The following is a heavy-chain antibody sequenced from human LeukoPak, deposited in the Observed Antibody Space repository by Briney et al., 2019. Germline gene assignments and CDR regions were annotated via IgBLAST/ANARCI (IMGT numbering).Heavy chain of an antibody. CDR3: ARGNYCSSTSCYIWERLYGFDP. CDR1: GYTFTSYD. V-gene: IGHV1-8*01. J-gene: IGHJ5*02. Sequence: ASVKLSCKASGYTFTSYDINWVRQATGQGLEWMGWMNPNSGNTGYAQKFQGRVTMTRNTSISTAYMELSSLRSEDTAVYYCARGNYCSSTSCYIWERLYGFDPWGQGTLVTVSS. D-gene: IGHD2-2*02. CDR2: MNPNSGNT.